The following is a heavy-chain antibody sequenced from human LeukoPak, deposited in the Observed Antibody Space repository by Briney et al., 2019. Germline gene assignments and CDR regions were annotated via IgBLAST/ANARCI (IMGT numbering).Heavy chain of an antibody. Sequence: MPSETLSLTCTVSGGSISSSSYYWGWIRQPPGKGLEWIGSIYYSGSTYYNPSLKSRVTISVDTSKNQFSLKLSSVTAADTAVYYCARDQGGTYYYDSSGYYYVWGQGTLATVSS. V-gene: IGHV4-39*07. CDR3: ARDQGGTYYYDSSGYYYV. CDR2: IYYSGST. D-gene: IGHD3-22*01. J-gene: IGHJ4*02. CDR1: GGSISSSSYY.